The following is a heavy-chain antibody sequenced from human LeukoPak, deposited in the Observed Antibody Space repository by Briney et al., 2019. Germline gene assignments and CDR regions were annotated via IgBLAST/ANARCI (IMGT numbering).Heavy chain of an antibody. Sequence: EASVKVSCKASGYTFTSYGISWVRQAPGHGLEWMGIINPTNGDASYTQKFQGRVTMTRDTSTSTVYMELSSLRSEDTAVYYCARDRPSYYYDDGGYVPVGFDYWGQGTLVTVSS. CDR3: ARDRPSYYYDDGGYVPVGFDY. CDR1: GYTFTSYG. V-gene: IGHV1-46*01. J-gene: IGHJ4*02. D-gene: IGHD3-22*01. CDR2: INPTNGDA.